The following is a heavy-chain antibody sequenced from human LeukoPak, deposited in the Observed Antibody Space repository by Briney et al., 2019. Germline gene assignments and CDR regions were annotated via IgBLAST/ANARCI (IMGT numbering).Heavy chain of an antibody. J-gene: IGHJ4*02. D-gene: IGHD2-2*01. CDR2: IKQDGSEK. CDR1: GFTFSSYW. Sequence: HTGGSLRLSCAASGFTFSSYWMSWVRQAPGKGLEWVANIKQDGSEKYYVDSVKGRFTISRDNAKNSLYLQMNSLRAEDTAVYYCARHRRGVPAAARRLSNGEWTDYWGQGTLVTVSS. CDR3: ARHRRGVPAAARRLSNGEWTDY. V-gene: IGHV3-7*01.